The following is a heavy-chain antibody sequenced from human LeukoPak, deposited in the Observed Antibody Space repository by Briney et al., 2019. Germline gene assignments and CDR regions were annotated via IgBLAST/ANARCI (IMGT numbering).Heavy chain of an antibody. CDR1: GGSFSGYY. CDR2: IYYSGST. Sequence: SETLSLTCAVYGGSFSGYYWGWIRQPPGKGLEWIGSIYYSGSTYYNPSLKSRVTISVDTSKNQFSLKLSSVTGADTAVYYCARAEPGSYYDYVWGSYRPYYFDYWGQGTLVTVSS. CDR3: ARAEPGSYYDYVWGSYRPYYFDY. J-gene: IGHJ4*02. D-gene: IGHD3-16*02. V-gene: IGHV4-34*01.